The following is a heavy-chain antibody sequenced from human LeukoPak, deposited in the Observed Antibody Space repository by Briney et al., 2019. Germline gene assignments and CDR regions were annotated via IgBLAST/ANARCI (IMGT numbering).Heavy chain of an antibody. V-gene: IGHV4-59*01. CDR3: AKDSGVTYYYGSGSATYFEH. J-gene: IGHJ4*02. CDR1: GGSISSYY. Sequence: SETLSLTCTVSGGSISSYYWSWIRQPPGRGLEWIGYLSYSGSTNYNPSLNSRVTISVDTSKNQISLKLTSVTAADTTVYYCAKDSGVTYYYGSGSATYFEHWGQGSLVTVSS. D-gene: IGHD3-10*01. CDR2: LSYSGST.